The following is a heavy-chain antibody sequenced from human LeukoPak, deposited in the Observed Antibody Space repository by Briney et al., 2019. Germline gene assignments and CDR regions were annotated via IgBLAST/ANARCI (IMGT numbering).Heavy chain of an antibody. J-gene: IGHJ4*02. CDR2: IYHSGST. CDR1: GGSISSGYY. D-gene: IGHD1-26*01. V-gene: IGHV4-38-2*02. Sequence: SETLSLTCTVSGGSISSGYYWGWIRQPPGKGLEWIGSIYHSGSTYYNPSLKSRVTISVDTSKNQFSLKLSSVTAADTAVYYCARFQAIVGATIDYWGQGTLVTVSS. CDR3: ARFQAIVGATIDY.